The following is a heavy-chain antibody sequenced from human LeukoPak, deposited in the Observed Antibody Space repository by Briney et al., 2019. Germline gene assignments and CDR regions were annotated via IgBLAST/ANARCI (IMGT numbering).Heavy chain of an antibody. Sequence: ASVKVSCKASGYTFTNYDINWVRQAPGQGLEWMGWMNPNSANTGYAQNFQGRVTITRDTSISTAYMELSSLRSEDTAVYYCARGYYGSGSYYTFDYWGQGTLVTVSS. CDR3: ARGYYGSGSYYTFDY. CDR2: MNPNSANT. CDR1: GYTFTNYD. V-gene: IGHV1-8*03. D-gene: IGHD3-10*01. J-gene: IGHJ4*02.